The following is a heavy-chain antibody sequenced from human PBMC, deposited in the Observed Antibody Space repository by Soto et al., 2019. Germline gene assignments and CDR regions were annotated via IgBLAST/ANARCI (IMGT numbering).Heavy chain of an antibody. CDR3: VRTHFDSWSFNCDGVDV. D-gene: IGHD3-3*01. CDR1: GQTVNKYC. J-gene: IGHJ6*02. CDR2: IKQDGSAE. V-gene: IGHV3-7*03. Sequence: DVQLAESGGGLVQPGGSLRLSCVASGQTVNKYCMSWVRQAPGKGLEWVANIKQDGSAEYYVDAVNGPFTISRDNAKKSLYLQMNSLRAEDTAMYYCVRTHFDSWSFNCDGVDVWGQGTTVTVSS.